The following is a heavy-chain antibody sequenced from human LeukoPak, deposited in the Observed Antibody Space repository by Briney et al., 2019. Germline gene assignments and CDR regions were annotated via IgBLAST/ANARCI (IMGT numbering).Heavy chain of an antibody. D-gene: IGHD3-3*01. CDR2: IRYDGSNK. CDR1: GFTFSSYG. CDR3: ARDYYDFWAVNFDY. J-gene: IGHJ4*02. Sequence: TGGSLRLSCAASGFTFSSYGMHWVRQAPGKGLEWVAFIRYDGSNKYYADPVKGRFTISRDNSKNTLYLQMNSLRAEDTAVYYCARDYYDFWAVNFDYWGQGTLVTVSS. V-gene: IGHV3-30*02.